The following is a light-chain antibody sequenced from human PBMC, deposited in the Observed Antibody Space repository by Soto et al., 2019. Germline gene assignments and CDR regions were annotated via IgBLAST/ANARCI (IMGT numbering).Light chain of an antibody. CDR2: LAS. CDR3: MQALQTPA. CDR1: QSLQHSNGYNY. Sequence: DIVMTQSPLSLPVTPGEPASISCRSSQSLQHSNGYNYLDWDVQKPGQSPQILIYLASNRASGVPERFSGSGLGTDFTLKISRVEAEDVGTYYCMQALQTPAFGQGTKVEIK. V-gene: IGKV2-28*01. J-gene: IGKJ1*01.